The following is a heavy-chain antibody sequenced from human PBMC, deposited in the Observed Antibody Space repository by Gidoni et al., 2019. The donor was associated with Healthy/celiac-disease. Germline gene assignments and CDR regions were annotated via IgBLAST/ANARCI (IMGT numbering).Heavy chain of an antibody. CDR2: ISWNSGSI. J-gene: IGHJ5*02. Sequence: EVQLVESGGGLVQPGRSLRLSCAASGFTFDDYAMHWVRQAPGKGLEWVSVISWNSGSIGYADSVKGRFTISRDNAKNSLYLQMNSLRAEDTALYYCAKDREGFWSGYSFFDPWGQGTLVTVSS. CDR1: GFTFDDYA. D-gene: IGHD3-3*01. V-gene: IGHV3-9*01. CDR3: AKDREGFWSGYSFFDP.